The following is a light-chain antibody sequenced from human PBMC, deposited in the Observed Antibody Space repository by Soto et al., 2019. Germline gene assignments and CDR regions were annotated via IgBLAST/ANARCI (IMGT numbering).Light chain of an antibody. J-gene: IGKJ4*01. V-gene: IGKV3-15*01. CDR3: QQNNKWPPVT. Sequence: EVVMTQPPATVSVSPGEGVTLSCRASQTISNDLAWYQQKPGQAPRLLIYGASTRATGVPARFSGGGSGTEFTLTISSLQSEDFAFYYCQQNNKWPPVTFGGGTRWIS. CDR2: GAS. CDR1: QTISND.